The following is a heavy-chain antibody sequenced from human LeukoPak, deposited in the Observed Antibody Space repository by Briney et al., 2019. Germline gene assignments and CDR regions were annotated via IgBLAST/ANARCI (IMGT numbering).Heavy chain of an antibody. J-gene: IGHJ6*03. CDR3: AGNGDPARYSPYCYYYMDV. CDR2: INPNSGGT. D-gene: IGHD4-17*01. Sequence: ASVKVSCKASGYTFTGYYMHWVRQAPGQGLEWMGWINPNSGGTNYAQKFQGRVTMTRDTSISTAYMELSRLRSDDTAVYYCAGNGDPARYSPYCYYYMDVWGKGTTVTVSS. V-gene: IGHV1-2*02. CDR1: GYTFTGYY.